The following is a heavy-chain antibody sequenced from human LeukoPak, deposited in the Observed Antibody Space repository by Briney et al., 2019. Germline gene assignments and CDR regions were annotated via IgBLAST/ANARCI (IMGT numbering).Heavy chain of an antibody. J-gene: IGHJ5*02. CDR2: ISYDGSNK. D-gene: IGHD6-19*01. CDR1: GFTFSSYD. V-gene: IGHV3-30*18. Sequence: GGSLRLSCAASGFTFSSYDIHWVRQASGKGLEWVALISYDGSNKFYTDSVRGRFTISRDNSENALHLQMNSLRPEDTAVYYCAKGSHSSGWPMNWFDPWGQGTLVTVSS. CDR3: AKGSHSSGWPMNWFDP.